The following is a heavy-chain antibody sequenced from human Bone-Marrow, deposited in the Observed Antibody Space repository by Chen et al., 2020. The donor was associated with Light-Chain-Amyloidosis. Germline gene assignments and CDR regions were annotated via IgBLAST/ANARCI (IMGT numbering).Heavy chain of an antibody. Sequence: EVQLEQSGPAVKKPGESLRISCKGSGQTFPNYCSGCVRQMPGKGLEWMVVIYPDDSDARYSPSFEGQVTISADKSITTAYLQWRSLKASDTAMYYCARRRDGYNFDYWGQGTLVTVSS. CDR3: ARRRDGYNFDY. D-gene: IGHD5-12*01. CDR1: GQTFPNYC. V-gene: IGHV5-51*01. J-gene: IGHJ4*02. CDR2: IYPDDSDA.